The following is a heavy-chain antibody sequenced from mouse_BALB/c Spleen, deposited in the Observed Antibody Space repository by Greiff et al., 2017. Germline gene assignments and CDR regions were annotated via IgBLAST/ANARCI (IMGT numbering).Heavy chain of an antibody. CDR1: GDSITSGY. J-gene: IGHJ4*01. Sequence: EVKLQESGPSLVKPSQTLSLTCSVTGDSITSGYWNWIRKFPGNKLEYMGYISYSGSTYYNPSLKSRISITRDTSKNQYYLQLNSVTTEDTATYYCARAYGSSYSYAMDYWGQGTSVTVSS. D-gene: IGHD1-1*01. V-gene: IGHV3-8*02. CDR2: ISYSGST. CDR3: ARAYGSSYSYAMDY.